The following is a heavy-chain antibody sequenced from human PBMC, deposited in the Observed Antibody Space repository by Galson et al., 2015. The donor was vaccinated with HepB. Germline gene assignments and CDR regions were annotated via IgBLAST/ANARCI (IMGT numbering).Heavy chain of an antibody. CDR1: GDSVSSNSAA. J-gene: IGHJ6*02. V-gene: IGHV6-1*01. D-gene: IGHD6-13*01. Sequence: CAISGDSVSSNSAAWNRIRQSPSRGLEWLGRTYYRSKWYNDYAVSVKSRITINPDTSKNQFSLQLNSVTPEDTAVYYCARMLIAAAGTFVGYYYYGMDVWGQGTTVTVSS. CDR3: ARMLIAAAGTFVGYYYYGMDV. CDR2: TYYRSKWYN.